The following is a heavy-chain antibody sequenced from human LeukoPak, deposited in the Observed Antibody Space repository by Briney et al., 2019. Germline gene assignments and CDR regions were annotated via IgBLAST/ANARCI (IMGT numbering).Heavy chain of an antibody. CDR2: IIPIFGTA. CDR3: ARATQGTTYYDILTGYYGTYYYYYMDV. D-gene: IGHD3-9*01. Sequence: ASVKVSCKASGGTFSSYAISWVRQAPGQGLEWMGGIIPIFGTANYAQKFQGRVTITADKSTSTAYMELSSLRSEDTAVYYCARATQGTTYYDILTGYYGTYYYYYMDVWGKGTTVTISS. J-gene: IGHJ6*03. V-gene: IGHV1-69*06. CDR1: GGTFSSYA.